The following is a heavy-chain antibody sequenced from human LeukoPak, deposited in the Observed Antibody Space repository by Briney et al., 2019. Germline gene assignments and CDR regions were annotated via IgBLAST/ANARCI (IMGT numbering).Heavy chain of an antibody. CDR2: IYTSGST. V-gene: IGHV4-61*02. CDR3: ARVANDYSNHYFDY. CDR1: GGSISSGSYY. D-gene: IGHD4-11*01. J-gene: IGHJ4*02. Sequence: SETLSLTCTVSGGSISSGSYYWRWIRQPAGKGLEWIARIYTSGSTNYNHSLQSRGTISVDTCKNQFSLKLSSVTAADTAVYYCARVANDYSNHYFDYWGQGTLVTVSS.